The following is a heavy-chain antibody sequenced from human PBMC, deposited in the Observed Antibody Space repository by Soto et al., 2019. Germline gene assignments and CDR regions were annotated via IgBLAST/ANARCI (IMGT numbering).Heavy chain of an antibody. CDR2: ISYDGSNK. D-gene: IGHD2-2*01. J-gene: IGHJ4*02. Sequence: GGSLRLSCAASGFTFSSYGMHWVRQAPGKGLEWVAVISYDGSNKYYADSVKGRFTISRDNSKNTLYLQMNSLRAEDTAVYYCARDSAMVFFDYWGQGTQVTVSS. CDR1: GFTFSSYG. V-gene: IGHV3-30*19. CDR3: ARDSAMVFFDY.